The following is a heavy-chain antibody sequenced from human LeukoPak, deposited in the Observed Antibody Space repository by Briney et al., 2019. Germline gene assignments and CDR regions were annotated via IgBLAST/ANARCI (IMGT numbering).Heavy chain of an antibody. D-gene: IGHD3-10*01. CDR1: GFTFSSYA. CDR2: ISGSGGST. CDR3: AKVRGITMVRGVDY. J-gene: IGHJ4*02. V-gene: IGHV3-23*01. Sequence: GGSLRLSCAASGFTFSSYAMSWVRQAPGKGLEWVSAISGSGGSTYYADSVEGRFTISRDNSKNTLYLQMNSLRAEDTAVYYCAKVRGITMVRGVDYWGQGTLVTVSS.